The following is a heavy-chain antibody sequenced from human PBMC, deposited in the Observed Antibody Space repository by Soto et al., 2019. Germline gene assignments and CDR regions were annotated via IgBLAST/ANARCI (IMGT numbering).Heavy chain of an antibody. Sequence: QITLKESGPTLVKPTQTLTLTCTFSGFSLRTTGVGVGWIRQPPGKALEWLAVIHWDDDKRYSPSLQTRLAITKDTSKNQVVLTMTNMDPVDTATYYCAHRYCSGGNCQDFDYWGQGTLVTVSS. V-gene: IGHV2-5*02. CDR1: GFSLRTTGVG. CDR3: AHRYCSGGNCQDFDY. CDR2: IHWDDDK. J-gene: IGHJ4*02. D-gene: IGHD2-15*01.